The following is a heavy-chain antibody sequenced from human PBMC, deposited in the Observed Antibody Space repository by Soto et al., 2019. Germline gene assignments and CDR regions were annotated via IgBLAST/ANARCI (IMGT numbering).Heavy chain of an antibody. J-gene: IGHJ4*02. CDR2: MNPNSGDT. V-gene: IGHV1-8*01. CDR3: ARGHREAMG. Sequence: QVQLVQSGAEVKKPGASVKVSCWASGYTFTSYDINWVRQATGQGLEWMGWMNPNSGDTGYAQKFQGRVTMTRDTSISTAYMELSSLRSEETALYYWARGHREAMGWGQGTLVTVSS. CDR1: GYTFTSYD. D-gene: IGHD1-26*01.